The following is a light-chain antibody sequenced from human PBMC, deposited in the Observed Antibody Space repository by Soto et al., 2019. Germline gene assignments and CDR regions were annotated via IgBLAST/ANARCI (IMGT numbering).Light chain of an antibody. J-gene: IGKJ1*01. V-gene: IGKV1-5*01. CDR3: QQYNSYWT. Sequence: DIQMTQSPSTLSASVGGRVTITCRASQSISSWLAWYQQKPGKAPKLLIYDASSLESGVPSRFSSSGSGTEFTLTISSLQPDDFATYYCQQYNSYWTFGQGTKVDIK. CDR2: DAS. CDR1: QSISSW.